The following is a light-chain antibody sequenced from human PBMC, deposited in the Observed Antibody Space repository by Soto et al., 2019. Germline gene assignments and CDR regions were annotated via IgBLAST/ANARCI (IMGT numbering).Light chain of an antibody. Sequence: QSALTQPASVSGSPGQSITISCTGTSSNIGIYNLVSWYQQHPGKAPQLIIYEDNKRPSGISSRFSGSKSGNTASLIISGLQAEAEADYYCVSYTSSTTYVFGTGTKVTVL. J-gene: IGLJ1*01. V-gene: IGLV2-14*02. CDR2: EDN. CDR1: SSNIGIYNL. CDR3: VSYTSSTTYV.